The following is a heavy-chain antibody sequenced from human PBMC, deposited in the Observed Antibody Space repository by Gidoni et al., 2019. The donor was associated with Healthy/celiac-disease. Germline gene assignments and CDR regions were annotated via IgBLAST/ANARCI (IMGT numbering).Heavy chain of an antibody. J-gene: IGHJ4*02. D-gene: IGHD6-13*01. V-gene: IGHV3-23*01. CDR2: ISGRGGST. Sequence: VPLLESGGGLVQPGGSLRLSCAASGFPFSSYAMSWVRQAPGKGLGWVSDISGRGGSTDYADSVKGRFTISRENSKNTLYLKMKSLRAEDTAVYYCAKDSIAAAGCSDYWGQGTLVTVSS. CDR1: GFPFSSYA. CDR3: AKDSIAAAGCSDY.